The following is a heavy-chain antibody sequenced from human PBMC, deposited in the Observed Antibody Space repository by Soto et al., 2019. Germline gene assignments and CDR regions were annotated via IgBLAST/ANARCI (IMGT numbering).Heavy chain of an antibody. D-gene: IGHD6-13*01. CDR2: IYWDDDK. CDR3: GHERLAAGGYGFDY. J-gene: IGHJ4*02. V-gene: IGHV2-5*02. CDR1: GFSLYTPGVG. Sequence: QVTLKESGPTLVKPTQTLTLTCSFSGFSLYTPGVGVGWVRQPPGKALEWLALIYWDDDKRYSPTVKSRLTIAKDTSRNQGVRTMTNVDPVDTGTDYCGHERLAAGGYGFDYGGQGTLVTVSS.